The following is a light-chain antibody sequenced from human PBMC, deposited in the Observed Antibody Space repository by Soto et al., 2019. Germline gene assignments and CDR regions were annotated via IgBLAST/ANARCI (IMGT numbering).Light chain of an antibody. CDR1: QSISGG. CDR2: DAS. Sequence: DLQMTQSPSTLSATSGDRVTIXXRASQSISGGLARYQHKPGKAPKLLIDDASNLDGGVPSRFSGSGSGTEFSLTISNLQHDDCATYYCQQYENYWTFGQGTKVDIK. CDR3: QQYENYWT. J-gene: IGKJ1*01. V-gene: IGKV1-5*01.